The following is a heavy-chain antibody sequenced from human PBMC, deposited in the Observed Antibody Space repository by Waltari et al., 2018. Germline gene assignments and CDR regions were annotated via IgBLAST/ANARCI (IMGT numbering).Heavy chain of an antibody. Sequence: EVQLVESGGGLVQPGGSLSLSCAASGFAFSRYALRWVRHAQGKGVEWVSAISGSGGSTYYADSVKGRFTISRDNSKNTLYLQMNSLRAEDTAVYYCARDPIQVEMREAFDIWGQGTMVTVSS. CDR3: ARDPIQVEMREAFDI. J-gene: IGHJ3*02. CDR2: ISGSGGST. D-gene: IGHD2-15*01. V-gene: IGHV3-23*04. CDR1: GFAFSRYA.